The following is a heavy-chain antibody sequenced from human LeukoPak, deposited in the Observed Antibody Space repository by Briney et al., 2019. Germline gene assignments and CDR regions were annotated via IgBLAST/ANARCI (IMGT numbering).Heavy chain of an antibody. J-gene: IGHJ3*02. CDR2: INSDGSRT. D-gene: IGHD6-19*01. CDR1: EFTFSSYW. Sequence: GGSLRLSCAASEFTFSSYWMHWVRQAPGKGLVWVSRINSDGSRTSYADSVKGRFTISRDNAKNSVYLQMNSLRDEDTAVYYCARDSAWAFDIWGQGTMVTVSS. V-gene: IGHV3-74*01. CDR3: ARDSAWAFDI.